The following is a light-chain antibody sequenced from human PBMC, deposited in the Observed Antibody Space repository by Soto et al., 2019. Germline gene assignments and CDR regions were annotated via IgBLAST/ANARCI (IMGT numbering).Light chain of an antibody. CDR1: QSVSRS. CDR3: QQRSDWLT. Sequence: EIVLTQSPATRSLSPGERATLSCRASQSVSRSLAWYQQKPGQAPRLLIYDASNRATGIPARFSGSGSGTDFTLTINSLEPEDFAIYYCQQRSDWLTFGGGTKVEIK. CDR2: DAS. V-gene: IGKV3-11*01. J-gene: IGKJ4*01.